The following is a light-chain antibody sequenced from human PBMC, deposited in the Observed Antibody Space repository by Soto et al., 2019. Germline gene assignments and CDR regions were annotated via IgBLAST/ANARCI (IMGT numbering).Light chain of an antibody. J-gene: IGKJ1*01. CDR1: QGIRSA. CDR3: LLDYAYFSA. CDR2: AAS. Sequence: AIQVTQSPSSLSASVGDRVTITCRTSQGIRSALGWYQQKPGKVPKLLIYAASTLQSAVPSRFSGSGSGRDFTLTISSQQPEDFATYYCLLDYAYFSAFGQGTKVEIK. V-gene: IGKV1-6*01.